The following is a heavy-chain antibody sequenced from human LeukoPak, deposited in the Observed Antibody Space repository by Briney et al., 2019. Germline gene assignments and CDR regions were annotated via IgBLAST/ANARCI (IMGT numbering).Heavy chain of an antibody. CDR1: GGTFSSYA. CDR3: ASDGDGYNLLDY. D-gene: IGHD5-24*01. J-gene: IGHJ4*02. Sequence: SVKVSCKASGGTFSSYAISWVRQAPGQGLEWMGRIIPIFGTANYAQKFQGRVTITTDESTSTAYMELSSLRSEDTAVYYCASDGDGYNLLDYWGQGTLVTVSS. CDR2: IIPIFGTA. V-gene: IGHV1-69*05.